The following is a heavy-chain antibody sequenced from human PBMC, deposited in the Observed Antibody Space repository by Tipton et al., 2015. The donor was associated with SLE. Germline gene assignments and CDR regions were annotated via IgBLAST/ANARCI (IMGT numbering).Heavy chain of an antibody. CDR2: VFYSGSP. V-gene: IGHV4-59*11. D-gene: IGHD4-11*01. Sequence: TLSLTCAVSGDSIRSHYWSWVRQPPGKGPEWIGYVFYSGSPNYNPSLKSPVTISVDMSKNQFSLQLSSVTAADTAVYYCAREFLNPVTTVHYYLDLWGRGTLVTVSS. CDR3: AREFLNPVTTVHYYLDL. CDR1: GDSIRSHY. J-gene: IGHJ2*01.